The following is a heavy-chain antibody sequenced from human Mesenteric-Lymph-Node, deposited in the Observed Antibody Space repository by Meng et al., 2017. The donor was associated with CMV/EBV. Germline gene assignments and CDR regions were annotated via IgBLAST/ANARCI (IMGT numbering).Heavy chain of an antibody. CDR2: INWIGDPI. Sequence: SLKISCAASGFSLDDYAMHWVRQAPGKGLEWVSGINWIGDPIGYADSVKGRFTISRDNAKNSLYLQMNSLRTEDTAFYYCAGRDLWSGYDYWGQGTLVTVSS. CDR3: AGRDLWSGYDY. V-gene: IGHV3-9*01. J-gene: IGHJ4*02. D-gene: IGHD3-3*01. CDR1: GFSLDDYA.